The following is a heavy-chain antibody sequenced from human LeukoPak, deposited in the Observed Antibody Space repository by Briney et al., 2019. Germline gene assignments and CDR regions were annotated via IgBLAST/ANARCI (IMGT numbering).Heavy chain of an antibody. CDR2: ITRNGGST. CDR1: GYTFDDYT. J-gene: IGHJ4*02. Sequence: PGGSLRLSCAASGYTFDDYTMHWVRQAPGKGLLWVSLITRNGGSTYYTDSVKGRFTISRDNSKNSLYLQMNSVTAEDTALYYCAKTQGSYYIDYFDFWGQGTLVTVSS. D-gene: IGHD1-26*01. CDR3: AKTQGSYYIDYFDF. V-gene: IGHV3-43*01.